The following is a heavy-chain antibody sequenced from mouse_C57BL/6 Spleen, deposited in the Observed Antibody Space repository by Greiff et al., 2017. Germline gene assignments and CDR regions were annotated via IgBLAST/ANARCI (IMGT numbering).Heavy chain of an antibody. V-gene: IGHV5-4*01. D-gene: IGHD2-4*01. J-gene: IGHJ3*01. CDR2: ISDGGSYT. CDR1: GFTFSSYA. Sequence: DVMLVESGGGLVKPGGSLKLSCAASGFTFSSYAMSWVRQTPEKRLEWVATISDGGSYTYYPDNVTGRFTISRDNAKNNLYLQMSHLKSEDTDMYYCARDLGDYDGAWFAYWGQGTLVTVSA. CDR3: ARDLGDYDGAWFAY.